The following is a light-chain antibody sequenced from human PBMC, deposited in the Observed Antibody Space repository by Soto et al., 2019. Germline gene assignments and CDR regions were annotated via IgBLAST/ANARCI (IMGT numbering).Light chain of an antibody. Sequence: QLVLTQPPSASGTPGQRVTISCSGSSSNIGDNYVFWYQQFPGAAPKPLIFNNNQRPSGVPDRFSGAKSGTSASLSISGLRSEDEADYHCAAWDDSLSGWVFGGGTQLTV. CDR1: SSNIGDNY. J-gene: IGLJ3*02. CDR2: NNN. CDR3: AAWDDSLSGWV. V-gene: IGLV1-47*02.